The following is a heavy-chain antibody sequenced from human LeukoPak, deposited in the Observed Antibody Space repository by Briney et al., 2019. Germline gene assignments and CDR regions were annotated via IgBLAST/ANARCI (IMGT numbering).Heavy chain of an antibody. Sequence: ASVKVSCKASGYTFTGYYRHWVRQAPGQGLEWMGWINANSGGTNYGQKFQGRVTMTRDTSISTAYMELSRLRSDDTAVYYCARDLEVVAATLAYWGQGTLVTVSS. CDR1: GYTFTGYY. D-gene: IGHD2-15*01. CDR3: ARDLEVVAATLAY. J-gene: IGHJ4*02. V-gene: IGHV1-2*02. CDR2: INANSGGT.